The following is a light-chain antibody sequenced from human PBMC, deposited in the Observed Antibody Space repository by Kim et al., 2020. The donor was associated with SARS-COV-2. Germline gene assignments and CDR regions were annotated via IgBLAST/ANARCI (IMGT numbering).Light chain of an antibody. CDR1: SSDVGGSNY. CDR3: CSYAGSYTRV. J-gene: IGLJ2*01. V-gene: IGLV2-11*01. Sequence: QSALTQPRSVSWSPGQSVTISCTGTSSDVGGSNYVSWYQQHPGKAPKLMIYDVSKRPSGVPDRFSGSKSGNTASLTISGLQAEDEADYYCCSYAGSYTRVFGGGTQLTVL. CDR2: DVS.